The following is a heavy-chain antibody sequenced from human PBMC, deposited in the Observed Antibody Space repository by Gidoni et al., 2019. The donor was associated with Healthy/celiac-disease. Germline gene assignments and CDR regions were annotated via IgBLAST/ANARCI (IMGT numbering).Heavy chain of an antibody. J-gene: IGHJ5*02. Sequence: QVQLVESGGGVVQPGRSLSLSCAASGFTFSRYGMHWVRQPPGKGLEWVAVIWYDGSNKYYADSGKGRFTISRDNSKNTLYLQMNSLRAEDTAVYYCARDKAYGGPPEDWFDPWGQGTLVTVSS. V-gene: IGHV3-33*01. CDR3: ARDKAYGGPPEDWFDP. D-gene: IGHD4-17*01. CDR2: IWYDGSNK. CDR1: GFTFSRYG.